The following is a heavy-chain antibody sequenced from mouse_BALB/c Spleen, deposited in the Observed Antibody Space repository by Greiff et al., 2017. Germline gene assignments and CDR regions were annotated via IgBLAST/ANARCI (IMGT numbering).Heavy chain of an antibody. D-gene: IGHD2-10*01. V-gene: IGHV2-9*02. CDR1: GFSLTSYG. Sequence: VQGVESGPGLVAPSQSLSITCTVSGFSLTSYGVHWVRQPPGKGLEWLGVIWAGGSTNYNSALMSRLSISKDNSKSQVFLKMNSLQTDDTAMYYCASPYYGNFAWFAYWGQGTLVTVSA. CDR2: IWAGGST. J-gene: IGHJ3*01. CDR3: ASPYYGNFAWFAY.